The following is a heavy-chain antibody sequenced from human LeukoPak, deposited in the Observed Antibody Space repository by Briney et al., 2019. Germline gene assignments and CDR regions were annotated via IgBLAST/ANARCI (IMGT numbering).Heavy chain of an antibody. J-gene: IGHJ4*02. Sequence: ASVKVSCTASGYTFTSYDINWVRQATGQGLEWMGWMNPNSGNTGYAQKFQGRVTMTRNTSISTAYMELSSLRSEDTAVYYCARLRYCSSTSCYDYWGQGTLVTVSS. CDR1: GYTFTSYD. V-gene: IGHV1-8*01. D-gene: IGHD2-2*01. CDR2: MNPNSGNT. CDR3: ARLRYCSSTSCYDY.